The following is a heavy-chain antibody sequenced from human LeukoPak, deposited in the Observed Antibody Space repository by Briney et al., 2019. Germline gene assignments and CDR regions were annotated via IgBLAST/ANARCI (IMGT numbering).Heavy chain of an antibody. CDR1: GGSISSSSYY. Sequence: SETLSLTCTVSGGSISSSSYYWGWIRQPPGKGLEWIGSIYYSGSTYYNPSLKSRVTISVDTPKNQFSLKLSSVTAADTAVYYCARCMVRGNFYYMDVWGKGTTVTVSS. CDR3: ARCMVRGNFYYMDV. V-gene: IGHV4-39*01. J-gene: IGHJ6*03. D-gene: IGHD3-10*01. CDR2: IYYSGST.